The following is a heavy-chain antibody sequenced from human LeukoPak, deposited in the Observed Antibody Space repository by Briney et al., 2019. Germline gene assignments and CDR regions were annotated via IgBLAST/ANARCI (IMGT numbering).Heavy chain of an antibody. D-gene: IGHD4-23*01. CDR3: ARDSMVVTGGAFDI. V-gene: IGHV3-53*01. J-gene: IGHJ3*02. CDR1: GFTFSSYA. Sequence: GGSLRLSCAASGFTFSSYAMSWVRQAPGKGLEWVSVIYSGGSTYYADSVKGRFTISRDNSKNTLYLQMNSLRAEDTAVYYCARDSMVVTGGAFDIWGQGTMVTVSS. CDR2: IYSGGST.